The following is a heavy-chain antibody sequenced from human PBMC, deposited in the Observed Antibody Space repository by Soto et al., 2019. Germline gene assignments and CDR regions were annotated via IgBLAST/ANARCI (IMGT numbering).Heavy chain of an antibody. CDR1: GFSLSSPAVG. Sequence: QITLKESGPTLVKPTQTLALTCTFSGFSLSSPAVGVNWIRQPPGKTLEWLALIYWYDDNHYSPSLKSRLTITKDTSKNQVVLTMPDMDPVDTATYFCAHGSGWLSDYWSQGTLVTVSS. CDR3: AHGSGWLSDY. J-gene: IGHJ4*02. CDR2: IYWYDDN. V-gene: IGHV2-5*01. D-gene: IGHD6-19*01.